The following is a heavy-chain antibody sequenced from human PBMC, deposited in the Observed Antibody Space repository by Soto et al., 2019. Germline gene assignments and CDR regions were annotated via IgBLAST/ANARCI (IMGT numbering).Heavy chain of an antibody. Sequence: GGSLRLSCAASGFTFSSYGMHWVRQAPGKGLEWVAVIWYDGSNKYYADSVKGRFTISRDNSKNTLYLQMNSLRAEDTAVYYCVALRRSWYFDLWGRGTLVTVSS. CDR1: GFTFSSYG. CDR3: VALRRSWYFDL. CDR2: IWYDGSNK. J-gene: IGHJ2*01. D-gene: IGHD4-17*01. V-gene: IGHV3-33*01.